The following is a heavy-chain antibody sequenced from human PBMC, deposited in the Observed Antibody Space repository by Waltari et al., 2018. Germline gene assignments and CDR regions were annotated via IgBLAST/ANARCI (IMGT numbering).Heavy chain of an antibody. J-gene: IGHJ2*01. D-gene: IGHD5-12*01. CDR3: ARLADIVATIGNWYFDL. Sequence: EVQLVQSGAEVKKPGESLKISCKGSGYSFTSYWIGWVRQMPGKGLEWMGIIYPGDSDTRYSPSFQGQVTISADKSISTTYLQWSSLKASDTAMYYCARLADIVATIGNWYFDLWGRGTLVTVSS. V-gene: IGHV5-51*01. CDR1: GYSFTSYW. CDR2: IYPGDSDT.